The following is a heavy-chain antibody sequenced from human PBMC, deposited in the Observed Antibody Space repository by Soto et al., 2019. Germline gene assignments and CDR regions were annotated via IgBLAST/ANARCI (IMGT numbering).Heavy chain of an antibody. CDR2: INSDGSTT. Sequence: EVQLVESGGGLVQPGGSLRLSCAASGFSFSSYWLHWVRQAPGKGLVWVSRINSDGSTTGYADSVKGRFTISRDNAQNTPYLQMSSLRAEGTAVYYGARGLKGLYGTDVWGQGTTVTVSS. CDR1: GFSFSSYW. V-gene: IGHV3-74*01. CDR3: ARGLKGLYGTDV. J-gene: IGHJ6*02.